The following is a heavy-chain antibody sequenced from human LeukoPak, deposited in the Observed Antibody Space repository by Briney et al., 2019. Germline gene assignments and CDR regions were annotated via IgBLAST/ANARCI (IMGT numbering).Heavy chain of an antibody. D-gene: IGHD3/OR15-3a*01. Sequence: SETLSLTCTVSGGSISTSNYYWGWIRQPPGKGLEWIGNIFYSGSTYYSPSLRSRVTISLDTSRNQFSLKLNSVTAADTAVYYCAKSNGYDLVDIWGQGTMVTVSS. CDR2: IFYSGST. V-gene: IGHV4-39*07. CDR1: GGSISTSNYY. J-gene: IGHJ3*02. CDR3: AKSNGYDLVDI.